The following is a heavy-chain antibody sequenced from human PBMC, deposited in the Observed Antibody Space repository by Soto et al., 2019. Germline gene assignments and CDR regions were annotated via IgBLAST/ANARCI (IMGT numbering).Heavy chain of an antibody. J-gene: IGHJ5*02. V-gene: IGHV3-23*01. Sequence: GGSLRLSCAASGFTFSNYAMTWVRQAPGKGLERVSGISGSSGTTNYADSVNGRFTISRDNSKNTLYLQMTSLRVEDTAVYYCARTLFGWGIWFDPWGQGTLVTVSS. CDR1: GFTFSNYA. CDR2: ISGSSGTT. D-gene: IGHD3-10*02. CDR3: ARTLFGWGIWFDP.